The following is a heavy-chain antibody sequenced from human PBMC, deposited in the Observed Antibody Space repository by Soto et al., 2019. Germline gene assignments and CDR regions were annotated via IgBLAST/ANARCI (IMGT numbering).Heavy chain of an antibody. CDR1: GLTFSSYG. D-gene: IGHD2-15*01. V-gene: IGHV3-30*18. Sequence: GGSLRLSCAASGLTFSSYGMHWVRQAPGKGLEWVAVISYDGSNKYYADSVKGRFTISRDNSKNTLYLQMNSLRAEDTAVYYCAKDLGYCSGGSCYSLDFDIWGQGTMVTVSS. CDR3: AKDLGYCSGGSCYSLDFDI. J-gene: IGHJ3*02. CDR2: ISYDGSNK.